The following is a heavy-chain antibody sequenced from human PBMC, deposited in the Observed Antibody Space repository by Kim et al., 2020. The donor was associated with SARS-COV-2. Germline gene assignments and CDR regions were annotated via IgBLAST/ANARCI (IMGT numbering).Heavy chain of an antibody. V-gene: IGHV3-23*05. D-gene: IGHD2-8*01. J-gene: IGHJ4*02. Sequence: GGSLRLSCAASGFTFSRRAMSWVRQVPGKGLEWIASVNNNNNPYYADSVKGRFTVSRDITKDTLYLQMNSLRAADTALYYCAKDHPSSVCPTFTYWGQGT. CDR3: AKDHPSSVCPTFTY. CDR1: GFTFSRRA. CDR2: VNNNNNP.